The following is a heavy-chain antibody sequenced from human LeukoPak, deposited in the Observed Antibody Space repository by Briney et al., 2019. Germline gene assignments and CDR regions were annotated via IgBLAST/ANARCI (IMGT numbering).Heavy chain of an antibody. CDR2: IYSGGST. J-gene: IGHJ3*02. Sequence: GGSLRLSCAASGFTVSSNYMSWVRQAPGKGLEWVSVIYSGGSTYYADSVKGRFTISRDNSKNTLYLQMNSLRAEDTAVYYCARDPPPWDTVATGDALDIWGQGTMVTVSS. V-gene: IGHV3-66*01. D-gene: IGHD4-23*01. CDR3: ARDPPPWDTVATGDALDI. CDR1: GFTVSSNY.